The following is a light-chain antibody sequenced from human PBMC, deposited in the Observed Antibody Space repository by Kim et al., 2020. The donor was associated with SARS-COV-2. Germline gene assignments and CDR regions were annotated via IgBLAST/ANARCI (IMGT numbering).Light chain of an antibody. CDR3: QQYDSTPFT. V-gene: IGKV3-20*01. CDR2: GAS. CDR1: QSVSSSY. J-gene: IGKJ3*01. Sequence: VLTQSPGTLSLSPGERATLSCRASQSVSSSYLAWYQQKPGQAPRLLIYGASSRATGIPDRFSGSGSGTDFTLTISRLEPEDSAVYYCQQYDSTPFTFGPGTKVDIK.